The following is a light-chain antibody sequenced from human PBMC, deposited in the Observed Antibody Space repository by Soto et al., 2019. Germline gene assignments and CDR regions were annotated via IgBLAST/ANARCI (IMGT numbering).Light chain of an antibody. CDR1: PTISNY. J-gene: IGKJ1*01. CDR2: GAS. V-gene: IGKV3-15*01. CDR3: QQYNNWPKT. Sequence: MTQSPSSLSASVGDRVTIICRASPTISNYLNWYQQKPGQAPRLLIYGASTRATGIPARFSGSGSGTEFTLTISSLQSEDFAVYYCQQYNNWPKTFGQGTKVEIK.